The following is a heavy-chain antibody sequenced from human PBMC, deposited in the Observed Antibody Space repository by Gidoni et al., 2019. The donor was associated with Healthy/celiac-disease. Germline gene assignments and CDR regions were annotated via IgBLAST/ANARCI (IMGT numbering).Heavy chain of an antibody. V-gene: IGHV4-34*01. D-gene: IGHD6-13*01. CDR3: ARVGEAAAGTSWFDP. CDR2: INHSGST. J-gene: IGHJ5*02. CDR1: VGSFSGYY. Sequence: QVQLQQWGAGRLKPSETLSLTCAVYVGSFSGYYWSWIRQPPGKGLEWIGEINHSGSTNYNPSLKSRVTISVDTSKNQFSLKLSSVTAADTAVYYCARVGEAAAGTSWFDPWGQGTLVTVSS.